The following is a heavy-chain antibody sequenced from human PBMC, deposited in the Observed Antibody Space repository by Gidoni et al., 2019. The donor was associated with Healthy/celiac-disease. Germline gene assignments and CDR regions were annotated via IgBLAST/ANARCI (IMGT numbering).Heavy chain of an antibody. V-gene: IGHV1-8*01. Sequence: QVQLVQSGAEVNNPGASVKVSGKASGYNFTRDDINWVRQATGQGLEWMGWMNPNSGNTVYAQKFQGRVTMTRNTSISTAYMELSSLRSEDTAVYYCAKGVAGKDWGQGTLVTVSS. J-gene: IGHJ4*02. CDR1: GYNFTRDD. CDR3: AKGVAGKD. CDR2: MNPNSGNT. D-gene: IGHD2-15*01.